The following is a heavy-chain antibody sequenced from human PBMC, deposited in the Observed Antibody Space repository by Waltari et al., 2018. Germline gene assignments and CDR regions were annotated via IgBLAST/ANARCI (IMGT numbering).Heavy chain of an antibody. CDR1: GGSISSSSYY. J-gene: IGHJ6*02. CDR3: ARHPRYYYYGMDV. CDR2: IYYSGGT. V-gene: IGHV4-39*01. Sequence: QLQLQESGPGLVKPSETLSLTCTVSGGSISSSSYYWGWIRQPPGKGLEWIGSIYYSGGTSYNPSRKRRVTISVDTSKNQFSLKLSSVTAADTAVYYWARHPRYYYYGMDVWGQGTTVTVSS.